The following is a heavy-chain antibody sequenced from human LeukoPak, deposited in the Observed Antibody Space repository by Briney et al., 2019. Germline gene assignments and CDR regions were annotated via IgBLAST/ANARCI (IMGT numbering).Heavy chain of an antibody. CDR2: IYYSGST. CDR3: ARGGNYGDYDGYFDY. J-gene: IGHJ4*02. V-gene: IGHV4-59*08. D-gene: IGHD4-17*01. CDR1: GGSISSYY. Sequence: PSETLSLTCTVSGGSISSYYWSWIRQPPGKGLEWIGYIYYSGSTNYNPSLRSRVTISVDTSKNQFSLKLSSVTAADTAVYSCARGGNYGDYDGYFDYWGQGTLVTVTS.